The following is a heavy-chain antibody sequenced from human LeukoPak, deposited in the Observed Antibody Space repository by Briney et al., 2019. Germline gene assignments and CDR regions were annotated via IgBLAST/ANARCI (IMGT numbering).Heavy chain of an antibody. CDR1: GGSISSYY. CDR2: IYTSGST. D-gene: IGHD3-10*01. V-gene: IGHV4-4*07. CDR3: ARDKKGDYYGSGSYVYYYYYMDV. Sequence: SETLSLTCTVSGGSISSYYWSWIRQPAGKGLEWIGRIYTSGSTNYNPSLKSRVTMSVDTSKNQFSLKLSSVTAADTAVYYCARDKKGDYYGSGSYVYYYYYMDVWGKGITVTISS. J-gene: IGHJ6*03.